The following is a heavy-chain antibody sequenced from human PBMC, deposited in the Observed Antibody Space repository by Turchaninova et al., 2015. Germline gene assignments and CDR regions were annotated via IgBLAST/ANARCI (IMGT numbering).Heavy chain of an antibody. D-gene: IGHD3/OR15-3a*01. V-gene: IGHV2-5*02. CDR2: VYWDDDR. Sequence: QVTLKESGPTLVKPTQTLTLTCRFSGFSLITSGLGVAWIRQPPGKALDWLAVVYWDDDRRYSPSLESSPTVHQAIAKNQVVLTMTHMDPADTATYYCAYSRVPGTGFIGFFWGQGILVTVSS. J-gene: IGHJ4*02. CDR3: AYSRVPGTGFIGFF. CDR1: GFSLITSGLG.